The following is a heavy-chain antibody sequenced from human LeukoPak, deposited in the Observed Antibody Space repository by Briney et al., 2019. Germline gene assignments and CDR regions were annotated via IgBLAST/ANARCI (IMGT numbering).Heavy chain of an antibody. CDR1: GGTFSSYA. V-gene: IGHV1-69*04. CDR3: ARQEDYDILSN. Sequence: SVKVSCKASGGTFSSYAISWVRQAPGQGLEWMGRIIPILGIANYAQKFQGRVTITADKSTSTAYMELSSLRSEDTAVYYCARQEDYDILSNWGQGTLVTVSS. D-gene: IGHD3-9*01. CDR2: IIPILGIA. J-gene: IGHJ4*02.